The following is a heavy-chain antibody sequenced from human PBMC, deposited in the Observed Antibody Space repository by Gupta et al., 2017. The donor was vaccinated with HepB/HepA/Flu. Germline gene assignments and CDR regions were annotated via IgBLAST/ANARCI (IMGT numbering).Heavy chain of an antibody. CDR2: ISGEGGIMGGTSET. V-gene: IGHV3-43*02. Sequence: EVVLVESGGGVVESGGFLRLPCAASGFNLDDYAMHWLRQAPGKGLELICLISGEGGIMGGTSETRYAESVNGRFTISRDNSNDSLFLQMNSLRSDDTAFYYCAKGWNYDFLSGSFDSWGQGTRVTVPS. CDR3: AKGWNYDFLSGSFDS. J-gene: IGHJ4*02. CDR1: GFNLDDYA. D-gene: IGHD3-3*01.